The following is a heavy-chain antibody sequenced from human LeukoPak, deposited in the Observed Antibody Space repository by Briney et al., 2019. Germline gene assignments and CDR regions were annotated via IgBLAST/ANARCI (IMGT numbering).Heavy chain of an antibody. D-gene: IGHD2-2*01. CDR1: GGTFSSYA. J-gene: IGHJ6*02. Sequence: ASVKVSCKASGGTFSSYAISWVRQAPGQGLEWMGRIIPILGIANYAQKFQGRVTITADKSTSTAYMELSSLRSEDTAVYYCARAVRLSVVPAARAGPYYCCGMDVWAQGTTVPVPS. V-gene: IGHV1-69*04. CDR2: IIPILGIA. CDR3: ARAVRLSVVPAARAGPYYCCGMDV.